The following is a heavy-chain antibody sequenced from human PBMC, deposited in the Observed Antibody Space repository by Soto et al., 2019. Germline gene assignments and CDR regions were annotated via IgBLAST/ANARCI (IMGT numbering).Heavy chain of an antibody. CDR2: IWSDGSEK. J-gene: IGHJ4*02. CDR3: ARHSSINYYDSSGYYGSLDY. Sequence: QLQLVESGGGVVQPGRSLRLSCTASGFTFMTYGMHWVRQAPGKGLEWVAVIWSDGSEKYYADSVKGRFTISRDNSKNTIYLQMNSLRAEDTAMYYCARHSSINYYDSSGYYGSLDYWGQGTLVTVSS. CDR1: GFTFMTYG. V-gene: IGHV3-33*01. D-gene: IGHD3-22*01.